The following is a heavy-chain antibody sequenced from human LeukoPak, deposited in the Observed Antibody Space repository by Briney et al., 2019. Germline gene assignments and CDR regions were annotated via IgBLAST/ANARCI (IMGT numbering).Heavy chain of an antibody. CDR1: GYTFTDYY. D-gene: IGHD6-13*01. Sequence: ASVKVSCKVSGYTFTDYYMHWVQQAPGKGLEWMGLVDPEDGETIYAEKFQGRVTITADTSTDTAYMELSSLRSEDTAVSYCATEAATGPRFDPWGQGTLVTVSS. V-gene: IGHV1-69-2*01. J-gene: IGHJ5*02. CDR3: ATEAATGPRFDP. CDR2: VDPEDGET.